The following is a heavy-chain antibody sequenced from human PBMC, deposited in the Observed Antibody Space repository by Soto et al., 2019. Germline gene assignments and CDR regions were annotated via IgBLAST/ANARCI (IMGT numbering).Heavy chain of an antibody. CDR3: AKGRGSSSGLFDY. CDR1: GFTFSNHA. V-gene: IGHV3-23*01. D-gene: IGHD3-10*01. CDR2: ISSNAFAI. J-gene: IGHJ4*02. Sequence: PGGSLRLSCTASGFTFSNHAMTWVRQAPGKGLEWVSVISSNAFAIYYADSVRGRFTISRDNSMNTVYLQVSSLRVEDTARYFCAKGRGSSSGLFDYWGQGALVTVSS.